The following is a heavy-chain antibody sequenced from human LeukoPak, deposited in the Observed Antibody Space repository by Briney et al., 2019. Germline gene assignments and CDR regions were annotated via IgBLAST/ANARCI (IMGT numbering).Heavy chain of an antibody. J-gene: IGHJ4*02. CDR1: GFTFSSYG. CDR3: ARDRTIFGVVITTSDY. V-gene: IGHV3-23*01. D-gene: IGHD3-3*01. Sequence: GGSLRLSCAASGFTFSSYGMSWVRQTPGKGLEWVSAISGSGGSTHYADSVKGRFTISRDNSKNTLYLQMNSLRAEDTAVYYCARDRTIFGVVITTSDYWGQGTLVTVSS. CDR2: ISGSGGST.